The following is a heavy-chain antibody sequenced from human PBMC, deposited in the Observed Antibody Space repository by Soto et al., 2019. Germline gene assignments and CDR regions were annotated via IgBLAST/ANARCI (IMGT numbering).Heavy chain of an antibody. J-gene: IGHJ6*02. V-gene: IGHV1-69*06. Sequence: QVQLVQSGAEVRKPGSSVKVSCKASGGSFGNYAVSWLRQAPGQGFEWMGTTIPIFGSSNYAQNFQGRLTITAEKSSGTAYMDLSSLRSEDTAVYYCARDSLGGGLLGRLDVWGQGTTVTVSS. CDR1: GGSFGNYA. D-gene: IGHD1-26*01. CDR2: TIPIFGSS. CDR3: ARDSLGGGLLGRLDV.